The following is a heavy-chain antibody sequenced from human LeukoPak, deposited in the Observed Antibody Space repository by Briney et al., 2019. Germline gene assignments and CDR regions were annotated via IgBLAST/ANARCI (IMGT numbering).Heavy chain of an antibody. V-gene: IGHV3-43D*03. CDR2: ISWDGGST. Sequence: GGSLRLSCAASGFTFDDYAMHWVRQAPGKGLEWVSLISWDGGSTYYADSVKGRFTISRDNSKNSLYLQMNSLRAEDTALYYCAKMVYGSGSLDAFDIWGQGTMVTVSS. CDR3: AKMVYGSGSLDAFDI. D-gene: IGHD3-10*01. J-gene: IGHJ3*02. CDR1: GFTFDDYA.